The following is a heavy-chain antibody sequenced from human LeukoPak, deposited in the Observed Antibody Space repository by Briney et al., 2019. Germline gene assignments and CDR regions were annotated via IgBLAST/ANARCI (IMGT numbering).Heavy chain of an antibody. CDR2: IGAYNGNT. Sequence: GASVKVTCKASGYTFTSYGISWVRQAPGQGLEWMGWIGAYNGNTNYAQKLQGRVTMTTHTSTSPAYMELRSVGSDDAAVYYCASLEGYYYDSSGTDAFDIWGQGTMVTVSS. CDR1: GYTFTSYG. D-gene: IGHD3-22*01. CDR3: ASLEGYYYDSSGTDAFDI. J-gene: IGHJ3*02. V-gene: IGHV1-18*01.